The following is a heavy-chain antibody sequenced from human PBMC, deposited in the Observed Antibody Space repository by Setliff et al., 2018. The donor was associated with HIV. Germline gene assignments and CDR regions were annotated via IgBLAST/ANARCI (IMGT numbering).Heavy chain of an antibody. V-gene: IGHV1-69*05. Sequence: ASVKVSCKASGGTFSSYAINWVRQAPGQGLQWMGGIIPMFGTLNFAQKFQGRVTISTDDSTSTAYMELNSLRSEDAAVYYCARGHSHGYGYSGSYGPFDIWGQGTMVTVSS. J-gene: IGHJ3*02. D-gene: IGHD1-26*01. CDR1: GGTFSSYA. CDR2: IIPMFGTL. CDR3: ARGHSHGYGYSGSYGPFDI.